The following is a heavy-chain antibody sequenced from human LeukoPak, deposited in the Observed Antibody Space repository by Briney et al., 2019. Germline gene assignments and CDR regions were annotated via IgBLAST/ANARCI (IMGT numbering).Heavy chain of an antibody. Sequence: PSETLSLTCTVSGGSISSYYWSWIRQPAGKGLEWIGRIYTSGSTNYKPSLKSRVTMSVDTSKNQFSLKLSSVTAADTAVYYCARGGCSSTTCYYYYYYMDVWGKGTTVTVSS. D-gene: IGHD2-2*01. V-gene: IGHV4-4*07. J-gene: IGHJ6*03. CDR3: ARGGCSSTTCYYYYYYMDV. CDR1: GGSISSYY. CDR2: IYTSGST.